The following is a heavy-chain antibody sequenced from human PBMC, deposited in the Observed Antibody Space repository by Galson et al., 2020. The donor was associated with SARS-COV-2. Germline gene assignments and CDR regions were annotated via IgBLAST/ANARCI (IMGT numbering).Heavy chain of an antibody. Sequence: SETLSLTCTVSGGSISSYYWSWIRQPPGKGLEWIGYIYYSGSTNYNPSLKSRVTISVDTSKNQFSLKLSSVTAADTAVYYCARDEDDCGSGSYLYWGQGTLVTVSS. CDR3: ARDEDDCGSGSYLY. CDR1: GGSISSYY. V-gene: IGHV4-59*01. CDR2: IYYSGST. J-gene: IGHJ4*02. D-gene: IGHD3-10*01.